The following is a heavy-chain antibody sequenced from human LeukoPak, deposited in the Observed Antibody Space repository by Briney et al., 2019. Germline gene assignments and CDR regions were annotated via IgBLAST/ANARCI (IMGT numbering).Heavy chain of an antibody. Sequence: GGSLRLSCAASGFTFSSYAMSWVRQAPGKGLEWVSAISGSGGSTYYANSVKGRFTISRDNSKNTLYLQMNSLRAEDTAVYYCAKVSGYYYGSGSTEPNWFDPWGQGTLVTVSS. D-gene: IGHD3-10*01. V-gene: IGHV3-23*01. CDR2: ISGSGGST. J-gene: IGHJ5*02. CDR3: AKVSGYYYGSGSTEPNWFDP. CDR1: GFTFSSYA.